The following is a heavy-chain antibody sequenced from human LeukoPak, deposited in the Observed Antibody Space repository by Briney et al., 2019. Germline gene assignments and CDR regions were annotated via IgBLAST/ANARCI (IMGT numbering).Heavy chain of an antibody. CDR2: ISSTSSYI. CDR3: ARDRCSGGACYALGY. CDR1: GFTFGSYS. Sequence: GGSLGLSCAASGFTFGSYSMNWVRQAPGKGLEWVSSISSTSSYIYYADSVKGRFTISRDNAKNSLYLQMNSLRAEDTAVYYCARDRCSGGACYALGYWGQGTLGTVSS. J-gene: IGHJ4*02. D-gene: IGHD2-15*01. V-gene: IGHV3-21*01.